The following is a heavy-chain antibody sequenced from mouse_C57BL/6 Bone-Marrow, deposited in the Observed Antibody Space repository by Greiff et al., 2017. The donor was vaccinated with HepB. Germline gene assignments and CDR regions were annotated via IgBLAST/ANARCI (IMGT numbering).Heavy chain of an antibody. V-gene: IGHV1-69*01. CDR2: IDPSDSYT. CDR3: ARSYDYDFDY. CDR1: GYTFTSYW. Sequence: VQLQQPGAELVMPGASVKLSCKASGYTFTSYWMHWVKQRPGQGLEWIGEIDPSDSYTNYNQKFKGKSTLTVDKSSSTAYMHLSSLTSEDSAVYYCARSYDYDFDYWGQGTTLTVSS. J-gene: IGHJ2*01. D-gene: IGHD2-4*01.